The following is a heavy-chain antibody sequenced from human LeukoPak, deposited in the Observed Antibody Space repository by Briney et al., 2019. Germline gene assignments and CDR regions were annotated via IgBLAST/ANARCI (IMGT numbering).Heavy chain of an antibody. CDR2: LSYDGSSR. Sequence: GGSLRLSCAASGFTFSNYDMQWVRQAPGKGLEWVALLSYDGSSRSYADSVKGRFTISRDNSKNTLYLQMNSLRVADTAVYYCAKTPGYSSSWDLDYWGLGTLVTVSS. V-gene: IGHV3-30*18. J-gene: IGHJ4*02. CDR1: GFTFSNYD. D-gene: IGHD6-13*01. CDR3: AKTPGYSSSWDLDY.